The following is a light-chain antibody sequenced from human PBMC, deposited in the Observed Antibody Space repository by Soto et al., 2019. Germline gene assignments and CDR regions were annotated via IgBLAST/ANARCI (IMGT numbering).Light chain of an antibody. J-gene: IGKJ2*01. Sequence: DIPMTQSPSTLSASIGDRVTITCRASQRISTWLAWFQQKPGKVPRLLIYDASSLESGVPSRFSGSGSGTEFPLTISSLQHDDFATYYCQQYNIYSPYTFGQGTKLEIK. V-gene: IGKV1-5*01. CDR2: DAS. CDR3: QQYNIYSPYT. CDR1: QRISTW.